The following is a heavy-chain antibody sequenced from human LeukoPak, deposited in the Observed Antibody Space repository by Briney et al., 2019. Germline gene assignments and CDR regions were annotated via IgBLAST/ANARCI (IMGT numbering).Heavy chain of an antibody. V-gene: IGHV3-15*01. Sequence: GGSLRLSCAASGFTFSNAWMSWVRQAPGKGLEWVGRIKSKTDGGTTDYAAPVKGRFTISRDDSKNTLYLQMNSLKTEDTAVYYCTTELDYDSSGYWTWTFSCWGQGILVTVSS. CDR1: GFTFSNAW. CDR2: IKSKTDGGTT. D-gene: IGHD3-22*01. J-gene: IGHJ4*02. CDR3: TTELDYDSSGYWTWTFSC.